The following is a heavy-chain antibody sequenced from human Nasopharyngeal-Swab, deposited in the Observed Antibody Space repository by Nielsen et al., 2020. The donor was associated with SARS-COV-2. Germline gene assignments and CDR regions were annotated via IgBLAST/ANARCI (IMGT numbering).Heavy chain of an antibody. V-gene: IGHV3-30*04. CDR1: GFTFSSYA. CDR2: ISYDGSNK. D-gene: IGHD3-10*01. J-gene: IGHJ4*02. Sequence: GESLKISCAASGFTFSSYAMHWVRQAPGKGLEWVAVISYDGSNKYYADSVKGRFTISRDNSKNTLYLQMNSLRAEDTAVYYCARSRSGSYYSSFDYSDQGTLVTVSS. CDR3: ARSRSGSYYSSFDY.